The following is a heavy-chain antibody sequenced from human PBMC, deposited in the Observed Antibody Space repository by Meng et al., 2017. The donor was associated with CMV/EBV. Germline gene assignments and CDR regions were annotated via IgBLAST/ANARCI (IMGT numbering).Heavy chain of an antibody. Sequence: GGSLRLSCAASGFTFSSYWMSWVRQAPGKGLEWVANIKQDGSEKYYVDSVKGRFTISRDNAKNSLYLQMNSLRAEDTAVYYCAREGGGSGFAYYYYYGMDVWGQRTTVTVSS. CDR3: AREGGGSGFAYYYYYGMDV. CDR1: GFTFSSYW. D-gene: IGHD6-19*01. J-gene: IGHJ6*02. V-gene: IGHV3-7*01. CDR2: IKQDGSEK.